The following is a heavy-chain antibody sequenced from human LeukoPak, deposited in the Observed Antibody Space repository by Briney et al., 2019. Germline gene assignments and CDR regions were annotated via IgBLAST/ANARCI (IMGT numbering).Heavy chain of an antibody. CDR1: GFTFGSYW. CDR2: IKEDGSEK. D-gene: IGHD2-2*01. J-gene: IGHJ5*02. Sequence: PGGSLRLSCAASGFTFGSYWMSWIRQAPGKGLEWVANIKEDGSEKYYVDSVKGRFTISRDNAKNSLYLQMNSLRAEDTAVYYCARWYQGNWFDPWGQGTLVTVSS. CDR3: ARWYQGNWFDP. V-gene: IGHV3-7*01.